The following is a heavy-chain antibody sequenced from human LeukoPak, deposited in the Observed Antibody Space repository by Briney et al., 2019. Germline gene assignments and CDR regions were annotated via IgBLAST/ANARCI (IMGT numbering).Heavy chain of an antibody. J-gene: IGHJ4*02. Sequence: GGSLRLSCAASGFTFSSYEMNWVRQAPGKGLEWVSYISSSGSTIYYADSVKGRFTVSRDNSKNTLYLQMNSLRAEDTAVYYCAKDSDYNSGSFDYWGQGTLVTVSS. CDR3: AKDSDYNSGSFDY. D-gene: IGHD3-10*01. V-gene: IGHV3-48*03. CDR2: ISSSGSTI. CDR1: GFTFSSYE.